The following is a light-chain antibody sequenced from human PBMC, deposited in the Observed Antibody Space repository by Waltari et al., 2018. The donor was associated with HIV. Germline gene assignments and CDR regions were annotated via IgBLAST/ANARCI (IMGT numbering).Light chain of an antibody. Sequence: DIQMTQSPSSLSASVGDRVTITCQASQDISNYLNWYRQKPGKAPKLLIYDASNLETAVPSRFSGSGSGTDFTFTISSLQPEDIATYYCQQYDNLLLTFGGGTKVEIK. CDR2: DAS. CDR3: QQYDNLLLT. J-gene: IGKJ4*01. V-gene: IGKV1-33*01. CDR1: QDISNY.